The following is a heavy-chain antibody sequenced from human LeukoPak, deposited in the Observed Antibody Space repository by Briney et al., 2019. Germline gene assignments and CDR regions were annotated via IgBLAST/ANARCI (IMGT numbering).Heavy chain of an antibody. CDR2: IYHSGST. CDR1: GGSISSGGYY. CDR3: ARVGYYDILTGYYSGRHFDY. Sequence: SETLSLTCTVSGGSISSGGYYWSWIRQPPGKGLEWIGYIYHSGSTYYNPSLKSRVTISVDRSKNQFSLKLSSVTAADTAVYYCARVGYYDILTGYYSGRHFDYWGQGTLVTVSS. J-gene: IGHJ4*02. V-gene: IGHV4-30-2*01. D-gene: IGHD3-9*01.